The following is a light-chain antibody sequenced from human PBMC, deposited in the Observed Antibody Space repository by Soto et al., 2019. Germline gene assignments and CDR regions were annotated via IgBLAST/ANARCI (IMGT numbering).Light chain of an antibody. CDR2: EVS. Sequence: QSALTQPPSLSGSPGQSITISCTGTSSDVGGYTSVSWYQQHPGNAPKLVIYEVSDRPSGVSSRFSGSKSGNTASLTISGLQAEDEADYYCSSYTSDSTYVFGTGTKVTVL. CDR1: SSDVGGYTS. CDR3: SSYTSDSTYV. V-gene: IGLV2-14*01. J-gene: IGLJ1*01.